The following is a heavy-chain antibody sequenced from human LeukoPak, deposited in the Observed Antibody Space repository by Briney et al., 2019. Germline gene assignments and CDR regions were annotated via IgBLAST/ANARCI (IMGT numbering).Heavy chain of an antibody. CDR1: GYTFTSYD. J-gene: IGHJ4*02. Sequence: ASVKVSCKASGYTFTSYDINWVRQATGQGLEWMGWMNPNSGNTGYAQKFQGRVTITRNTSISTAYMELSSLKSEDTVVYYCARGYSSSWHSNVYFDYWGQGTLVTVSS. CDR3: ARGYSSSWHSNVYFDY. V-gene: IGHV1-8*02. CDR2: MNPNSGNT. D-gene: IGHD6-13*01.